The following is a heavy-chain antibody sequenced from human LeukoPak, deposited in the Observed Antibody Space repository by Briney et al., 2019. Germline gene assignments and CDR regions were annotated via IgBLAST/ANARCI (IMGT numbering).Heavy chain of an antibody. CDR1: GGSLSGYS. D-gene: IGHD2-15*01. V-gene: IGHV4-34*01. Sequence: SETLSLTCAVYGGSLSGYSWSWIRQFPGKGLEWIGEINHGERTDYNPSLKSRVTISIGTTRNQFSLELRSVTAADTAAYYCARLGYCSGGSCYYYYYMDVWGKGTTVTVSS. CDR3: ARLGYCSGGSCYYYYYMDV. J-gene: IGHJ6*03. CDR2: INHGERT.